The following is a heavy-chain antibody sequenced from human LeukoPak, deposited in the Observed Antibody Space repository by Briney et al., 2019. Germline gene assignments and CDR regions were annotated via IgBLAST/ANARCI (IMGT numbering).Heavy chain of an antibody. D-gene: IGHD3-16*02. V-gene: IGHV4-34*01. CDR3: ASGPRLGELSGGDY. Sequence: SETLSLTCAVYGGSFSGYYWSWIRQPPGKGLEWIGEINHSGSTNYNPSLKSRVTISVDTSKNQFSLKLSSVTAADTAVYYCASGPRLGELSGGDYWGQGTLVTVSS. CDR2: INHSGST. CDR1: GGSFSGYY. J-gene: IGHJ4*02.